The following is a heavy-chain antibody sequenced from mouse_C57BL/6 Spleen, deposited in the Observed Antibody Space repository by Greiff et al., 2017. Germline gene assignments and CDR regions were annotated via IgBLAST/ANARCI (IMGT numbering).Heavy chain of an antibody. D-gene: IGHD2-3*01. Sequence: EVKLVESGGGLVKPGGSLKLSCAASGFTFSDYGMHWVRQAPEKGLELVAYISSGSSTIYYADTVKGRFTISRDNATNTLFLQMTSLSSEATAMYYCARQGDGYGGYYDMDYWGQGTSVTVSS. CDR1: GFTFSDYG. J-gene: IGHJ4*01. CDR3: ARQGDGYGGYYDMDY. V-gene: IGHV5-17*01. CDR2: ISSGSSTI.